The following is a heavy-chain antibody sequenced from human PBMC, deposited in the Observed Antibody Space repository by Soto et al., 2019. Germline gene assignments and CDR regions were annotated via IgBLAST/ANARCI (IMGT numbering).Heavy chain of an antibody. Sequence: SVKVSCKASGYTFTSYYMHWVRQAPGQGLEWMGIINPSGGSTSYAQKFQGRVTMTRDTSTSTVYMELSSLRSEDTAVYYCARDYYDSSGYFGASRYAFDIWGQGTMVTV. CDR1: GYTFTSYY. CDR3: ARDYYDSSGYFGASRYAFDI. J-gene: IGHJ3*02. V-gene: IGHV1-46*01. D-gene: IGHD3-22*01. CDR2: INPSGGST.